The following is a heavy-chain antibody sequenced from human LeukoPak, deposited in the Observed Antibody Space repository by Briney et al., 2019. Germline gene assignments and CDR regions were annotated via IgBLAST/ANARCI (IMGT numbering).Heavy chain of an antibody. D-gene: IGHD1-1*01. CDR2: IKQDGREK. CDR3: ARDAWKDRYFDY. J-gene: IGHJ4*02. CDR1: GFTFNSYW. Sequence: GGSLRLSCAASGFTFNSYWLSWVRQAPGKGLEWVANIKQDGREKYYVDSVKGRFTISRDNADNSLFLQMNSLRAEDTAIYYCARDAWKDRYFDYWRQGTRVTVSS. V-gene: IGHV3-7*01.